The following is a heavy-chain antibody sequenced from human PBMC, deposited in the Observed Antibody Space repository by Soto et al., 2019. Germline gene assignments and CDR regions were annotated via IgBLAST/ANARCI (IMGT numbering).Heavy chain of an antibody. Sequence: QVPLVQSGAAVKKPGASVKVSCKASGYTFTSYGISWVRQAPGQGLEWMGWISAYNGNTNYAPQLQGRVTMTTDPSTSTAYMELRSLRSDDTAVEYCARESAVAALDPWGQGTLVTVSS. CDR3: ARESAVAALDP. D-gene: IGHD6-19*01. J-gene: IGHJ5*02. CDR2: ISAYNGNT. V-gene: IGHV1-18*01. CDR1: GYTFTSYG.